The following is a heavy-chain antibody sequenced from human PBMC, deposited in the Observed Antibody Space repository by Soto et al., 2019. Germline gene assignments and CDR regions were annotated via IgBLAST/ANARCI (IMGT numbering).Heavy chain of an antibody. V-gene: IGHV3-11*06. Sequence: GSLRLSCAASGFTFSDYYMSWIRQAPGKGLEWVSYISSSSSYTNYADSVKGRFTISRDNAKNSLYLQMNSLRAEDTAVYYCASNRAAAQLNDAFDIWGQGTMVTVSS. CDR1: GFTFSDYY. J-gene: IGHJ3*02. D-gene: IGHD2-2*01. CDR2: ISSSSSYT. CDR3: ASNRAAAQLNDAFDI.